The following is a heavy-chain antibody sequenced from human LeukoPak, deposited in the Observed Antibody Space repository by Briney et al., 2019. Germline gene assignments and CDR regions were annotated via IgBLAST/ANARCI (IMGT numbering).Heavy chain of an antibody. CDR3: AKGGTTLVTQRNVPYNWFAP. J-gene: IGHJ5*02. CDR2: ISGSGGST. CDR1: GFTFSSYA. Sequence: GGSLRLSCAASGFTFSSYAMSWVRQAPGKGLEWVSAISGSGGSTYYADSVKGRFTISRDNSKNTLYLQMNSLRAEDTAVYYCAKGGTTLVTQRNVPYNWFAPWGQGTLVTVSS. D-gene: IGHD1-1*01. V-gene: IGHV3-23*01.